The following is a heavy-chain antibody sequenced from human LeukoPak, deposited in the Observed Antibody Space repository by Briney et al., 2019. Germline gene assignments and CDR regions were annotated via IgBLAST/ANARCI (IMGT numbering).Heavy chain of an antibody. CDR3: ASTRRAAVAGRFDS. CDR1: GASMNSNY. D-gene: IGHD6-19*01. Sequence: SETLSLTCTVSGASMNSNYWSWIRQPPGRGLEWIGYIYYSGNTNSSPSLGSRVTMSLDASKNQFSLKVNSVTAADTAIYYCASTRRAAVAGRFDSWGQGTLVTVSS. CDR2: IYYSGNT. J-gene: IGHJ4*02. V-gene: IGHV4-59*08.